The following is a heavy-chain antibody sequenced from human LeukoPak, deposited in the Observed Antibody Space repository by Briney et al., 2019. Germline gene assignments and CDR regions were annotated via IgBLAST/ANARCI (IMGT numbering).Heavy chain of an antibody. J-gene: IGHJ6*02. D-gene: IGHD3-9*01. CDR3: AKDRDIILTGHGMDV. CDR2: IVGLGVST. CDR1: GFTFSRYA. V-gene: IGHV3-23*01. Sequence: GGSLRLSCEASGFTFSRYAMTWVRQAPGKGLEWVSTIVGLGVSTNYGDSVKGRFTISRDNSKNTLYLQMNNLRAEDTAVYYCAKDRDIILTGHGMDVWGQGTTVTVSS.